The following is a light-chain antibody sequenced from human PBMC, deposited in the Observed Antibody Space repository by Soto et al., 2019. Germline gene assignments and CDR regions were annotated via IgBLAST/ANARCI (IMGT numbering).Light chain of an antibody. CDR1: QSISSY. Sequence: DIQMTQSPSALSASVGDRVTIPCRASQSISSYLNWYQQKPGKAPKLLIYAASSLQSGVPSRFSGSGSGTDFTLTISSLQPEDFATYYCQQSYSTPLTFGGGTKVDIK. CDR2: AAS. V-gene: IGKV1-39*01. J-gene: IGKJ4*01. CDR3: QQSYSTPLT.